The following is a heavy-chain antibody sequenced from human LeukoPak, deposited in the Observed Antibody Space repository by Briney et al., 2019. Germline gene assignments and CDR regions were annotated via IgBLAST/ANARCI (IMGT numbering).Heavy chain of an antibody. Sequence: GASVKVSCKASGYTFTSYGISWVRQAPGQGLEWMGWISAYNGNTNYAQKLQGRVTMTTDTSTSTAYMELRSLRSDDTAVYYCAKDRVQILEWLPRFDPWGQGTLVTVSS. CDR2: ISAYNGNT. V-gene: IGHV1-18*01. J-gene: IGHJ5*02. D-gene: IGHD3-3*01. CDR1: GYTFTSYG. CDR3: AKDRVQILEWLPRFDP.